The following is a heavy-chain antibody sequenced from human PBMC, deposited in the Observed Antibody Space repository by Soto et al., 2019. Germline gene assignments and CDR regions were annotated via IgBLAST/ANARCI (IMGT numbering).Heavy chain of an antibody. J-gene: IGHJ6*02. Sequence: QVQLVQSGAEVKQPGASVKVSCKASGYSFRNYGFIWVRQAPGQGLEWMGWISGINGDTNYARSLQGRATMMTDTSTATVYMELRNLRSDDTAVYYCARAESYTTSWYAMDVWGQGTAVTV. D-gene: IGHD2-2*02. CDR2: ISGINGDT. V-gene: IGHV1-18*01. CDR1: GYSFRNYG. CDR3: ARAESYTTSWYAMDV.